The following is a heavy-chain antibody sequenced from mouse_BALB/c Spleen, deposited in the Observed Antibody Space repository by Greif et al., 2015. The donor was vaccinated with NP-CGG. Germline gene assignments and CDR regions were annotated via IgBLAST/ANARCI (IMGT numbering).Heavy chain of an antibody. V-gene: IGHV5-17*02. CDR2: ISSGSSTI. D-gene: IGHD1-1*01. Sequence: EVMLVESGGGLVQPGGSRKLSCAASGFTFSSFGMHWVRQAPEKGLEWVAYISSGSSTIYYADTVKGRFTISRDNPKNTLFLQMTSLRSEDTAMYYCARSGYYYGSSDYWGQGTTLTVSS. CDR3: ARSGYYYGSSDY. J-gene: IGHJ2*01. CDR1: GFTFSSFG.